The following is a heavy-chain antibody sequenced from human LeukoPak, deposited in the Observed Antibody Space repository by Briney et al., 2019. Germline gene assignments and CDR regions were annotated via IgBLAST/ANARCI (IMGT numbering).Heavy chain of an antibody. J-gene: IGHJ4*02. CDR3: ARLVFPYVWVSYRTSYYFDY. Sequence: SETLSLTCAVYGGSFSGYYWSWIRQPPGKGLEWIGEINHSGSTNYNPSLKSRVTISVDTSKNQFSLKLSSVTAADTAVYYCARLVFPYVWVSYRTSYYFDYWGQGTLVTVSS. D-gene: IGHD3-16*02. V-gene: IGHV4-34*01. CDR2: INHSGST. CDR1: GGSFSGYY.